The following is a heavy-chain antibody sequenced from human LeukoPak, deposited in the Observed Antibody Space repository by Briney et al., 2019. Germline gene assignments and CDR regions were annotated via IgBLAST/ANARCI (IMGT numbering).Heavy chain of an antibody. CDR1: GYPFTTYW. CDR2: IYPGDSDT. CDR3: ARRQGCSSTSCPPDY. D-gene: IGHD2-2*01. V-gene: IGHV5-51*01. J-gene: IGHJ4*02. Sequence: GESLKISCKGSGYPFTTYWIGWVRQMPGKGLEGMGNIYPGDSDTRYTPSFQGQVPLSADKSINTAYLQWSSLKASDTAMYYCARRQGCSSTSCPPDYWGQGTLVTVSP.